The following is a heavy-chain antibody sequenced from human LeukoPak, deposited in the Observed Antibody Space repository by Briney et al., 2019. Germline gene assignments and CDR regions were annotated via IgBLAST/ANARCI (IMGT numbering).Heavy chain of an antibody. CDR3: ARDRLRYFDY. J-gene: IGHJ4*02. CDR1: GFTFNKYA. D-gene: IGHD2-15*01. V-gene: IGHV3-23*01. CDR2: ISGSGGST. Sequence: PGGSLRLSCAASGFTFNKYAMSWVRQAPGKGLEWVSAISGSGGSTYYADSVKGRFTISRDNSKNTLYLQMNSLRAEDTAVYYCARDRLRYFDYWGQGTLVTVSS.